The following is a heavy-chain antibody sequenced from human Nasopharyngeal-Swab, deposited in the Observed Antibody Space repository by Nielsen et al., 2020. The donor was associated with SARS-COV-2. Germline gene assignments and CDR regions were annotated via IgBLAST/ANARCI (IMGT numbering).Heavy chain of an antibody. J-gene: IGHJ6*03. CDR1: GYTLTELS. CDR2: FDPEDGET. Sequence: ASVKVSCKVSGYTLTELSMHWVRQAPGKGLEWMGGFDPEDGETNYAQKFQGRVTITADKSTSTAYMELSSLRSEDTAVYYCARSRYAGYSYGLGYYYYMDVWGKGTTVTVSS. V-gene: IGHV1-24*01. D-gene: IGHD5-18*01. CDR3: ARSRYAGYSYGLGYYYYMDV.